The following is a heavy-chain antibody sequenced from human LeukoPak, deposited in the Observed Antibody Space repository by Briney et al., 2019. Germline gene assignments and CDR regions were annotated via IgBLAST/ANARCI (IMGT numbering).Heavy chain of an antibody. J-gene: IGHJ4*02. CDR1: GDSVSSDSAA. CDR3: ARVPVGGSTIFDS. D-gene: IGHD1-26*01. V-gene: IGHV6-1*01. CDR2: TYFRSKWYY. Sequence: PSQTLSLTCAISGDSVSSDSAAWNWIRQSPSRGLEWLARTYFRSKWYYDYALAVKGRITINPDTSKNQFSLQLNSVTPEDTAVYFCARVPVGGSTIFDSWGQGTLVTVSS.